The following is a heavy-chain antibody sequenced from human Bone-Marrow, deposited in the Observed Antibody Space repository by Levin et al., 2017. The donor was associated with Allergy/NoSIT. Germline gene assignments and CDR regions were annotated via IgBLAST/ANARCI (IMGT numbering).Heavy chain of an antibody. Sequence: GESLKISCAASGFTFTTYAMNWVRQLPGKGLEWVSVISGSGGSSYYADSVKGRFTISRDNSKNTLYLQMNSLRAEDTAGYYCARAEGYGSLSHWGQGTLVTVSS. CDR1: GFTFTTYA. CDR2: ISGSGGSS. CDR3: ARAEGYGSLSH. D-gene: IGHD3-10*01. J-gene: IGHJ4*02. V-gene: IGHV3-23*01.